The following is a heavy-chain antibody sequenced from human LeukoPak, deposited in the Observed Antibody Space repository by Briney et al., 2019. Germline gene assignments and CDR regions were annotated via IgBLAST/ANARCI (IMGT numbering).Heavy chain of an antibody. CDR2: IKSKTDGGTA. CDR1: AFTFSNAW. V-gene: IGHV3-15*01. J-gene: IGHJ4*02. Sequence: PGGSLRLSCAASAFTFSNAWMSWLRHAPGKGLEWVGRIKSKTDGGTADYAAPVKGRFTISRDESKNTLYLQMDSLKTEDTAVYYCTGRYCSTTSCSGFDYWGQGTLVTVSS. D-gene: IGHD2-2*01. CDR3: TGRYCSTTSCSGFDY.